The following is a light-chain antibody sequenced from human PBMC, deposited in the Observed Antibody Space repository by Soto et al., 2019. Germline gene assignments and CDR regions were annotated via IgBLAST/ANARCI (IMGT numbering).Light chain of an antibody. V-gene: IGKV1-39*01. CDR2: AAS. J-gene: IGKJ4*01. Sequence: DIQMTQSPSSLSASVGDRVTITCRSSQSISSHLNWYQQKPGTAPKLLIYAASSLHSGVPSRFSGSGSGTEFTLTISSLQAEDFASYYCQQNYGTPLTFGGGTKVEIK. CDR1: QSISSH. CDR3: QQNYGTPLT.